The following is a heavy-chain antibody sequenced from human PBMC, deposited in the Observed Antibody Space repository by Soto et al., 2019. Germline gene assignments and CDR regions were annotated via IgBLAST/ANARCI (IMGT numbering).Heavy chain of an antibody. Sequence: QVQLVQSGAEVKKPESSVKVSCKAPGGTFSTYAISWVRQAPGQGLEWMGGIIPMFGTANYAQRFQDRVTITADESTNTVYTELSSLPSEDTAVYFCASGIQLWLRRINNGYSGWGQGTLVTVSS. CDR2: IIPMFGTA. J-gene: IGHJ4*02. V-gene: IGHV1-69*12. CDR1: GGTFSTYA. CDR3: ASGIQLWLRRINNGYSG. D-gene: IGHD5-18*01.